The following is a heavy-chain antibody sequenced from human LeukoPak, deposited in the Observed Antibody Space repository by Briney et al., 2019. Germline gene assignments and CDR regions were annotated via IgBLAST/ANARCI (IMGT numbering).Heavy chain of an antibody. Sequence: GGSLRLSCAASGFTVSSYDMHWVRQATGKGLEWVSAIGTAGDTYYPGSVKGRFTISRENAKNSLYLQMNSLRAGDTAVYYCARARTYYDILTGYYTEYYFDYWGQGTLVTVSS. V-gene: IGHV3-13*01. CDR2: IGTAGDT. D-gene: IGHD3-9*01. J-gene: IGHJ4*02. CDR3: ARARTYYDILTGYYTEYYFDY. CDR1: GFTVSSYD.